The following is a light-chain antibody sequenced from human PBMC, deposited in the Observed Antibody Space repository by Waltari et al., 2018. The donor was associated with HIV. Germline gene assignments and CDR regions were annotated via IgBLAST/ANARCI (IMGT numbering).Light chain of an antibody. CDR1: RHNVSYHR. Sequence: QARLTQPPSVSTGLRPTATIPCTGNRHNVSYHRAAWLQQHQGHPPKLLTYRNNNRPSGISERLSASRSGNTASLTITGLQPEDEADYYCSAWDSSLSARVFGGGTKLTVL. V-gene: IGLV10-54*01. CDR3: SAWDSSLSARV. CDR2: RNN. J-gene: IGLJ3*02.